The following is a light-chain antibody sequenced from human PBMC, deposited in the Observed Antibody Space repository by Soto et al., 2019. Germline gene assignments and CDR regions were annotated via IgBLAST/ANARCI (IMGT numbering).Light chain of an antibody. V-gene: IGLV2-14*01. J-gene: IGLJ1*01. Sequence: LTQPASVSGSPGQSITISCTGTSSDVGGYNYVSWYQQHPGKAPKLMIYDVSNRPSGVSNRFSGSKSGNTASLTISGLQAEDEADYYCSSYTSSSTLYVFGTGTKVTV. CDR2: DVS. CDR3: SSYTSSSTLYV. CDR1: SSDVGGYNY.